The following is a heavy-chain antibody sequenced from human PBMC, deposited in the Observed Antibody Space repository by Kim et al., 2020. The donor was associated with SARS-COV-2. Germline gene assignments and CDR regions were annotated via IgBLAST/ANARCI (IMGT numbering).Heavy chain of an antibody. V-gene: IGHV3-7*03. Sequence: GGSLRLSCAASGFTFSSYWMSWVRQAPGKGLEWVANIKQDGSEKYYVDSVKGRFTISRDNAKNSLYLQMNSLRAEDTAVYYCARDRSGWYGGAYFDYWGQGTLVTVSS. CDR1: GFTFSSYW. CDR2: IKQDGSEK. D-gene: IGHD6-19*01. CDR3: ARDRSGWYGGAYFDY. J-gene: IGHJ4*02.